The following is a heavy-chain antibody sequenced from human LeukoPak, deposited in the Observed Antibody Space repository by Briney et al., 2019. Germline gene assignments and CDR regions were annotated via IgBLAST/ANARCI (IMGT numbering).Heavy chain of an antibody. V-gene: IGHV3-7*01. CDR3: ARVEYSGWNLEY. Sequence: GGSLRLSCAASGFTFRDYSMNWVRQAPGKGLEWVANINQGGSVQYYMDSVKGRFTISRDDAKNSLYVQMNSLRDEDTAVYYCARVEYSGWNLEYWGQGTLVTVSS. J-gene: IGHJ4*02. CDR1: GFTFRDYS. CDR2: INQGGSVQ. D-gene: IGHD5-12*01.